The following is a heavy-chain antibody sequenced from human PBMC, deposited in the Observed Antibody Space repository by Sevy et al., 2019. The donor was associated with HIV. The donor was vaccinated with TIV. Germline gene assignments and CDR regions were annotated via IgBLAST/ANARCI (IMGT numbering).Heavy chain of an antibody. Sequence: GGSLRLSCAASGFTFSSYSMNWVRQAPGKGLEWVSSISSSSSYIYYADSVKGRFTISRDNAKNSLYLQMNSLGAEDTAVYYCARDPIYSSSSLDYWGQGTLVTVSS. CDR1: GFTFSSYS. CDR3: ARDPIYSSSSLDY. J-gene: IGHJ4*02. V-gene: IGHV3-21*01. D-gene: IGHD6-13*01. CDR2: ISSSSSYI.